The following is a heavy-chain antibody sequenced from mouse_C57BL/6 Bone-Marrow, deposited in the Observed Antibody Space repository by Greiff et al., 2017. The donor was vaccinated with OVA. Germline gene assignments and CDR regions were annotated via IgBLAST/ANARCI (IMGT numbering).Heavy chain of an antibody. CDR2: IWTGGGT. Sequence: VKLMESGPGLVAPSQSLSITCTVSGFSLTSYAISWVRQPPGKGLEWLGVIWTGGGTNYNSALKSRLSISKDNSKSQVFLKMNSLQTDDTARYYCAITTVVATSYWYFDVWGTGTTVTVSS. V-gene: IGHV2-9-1*01. CDR1: GFSLTSYA. J-gene: IGHJ1*03. D-gene: IGHD1-1*01. CDR3: AITTVVATSYWYFDV.